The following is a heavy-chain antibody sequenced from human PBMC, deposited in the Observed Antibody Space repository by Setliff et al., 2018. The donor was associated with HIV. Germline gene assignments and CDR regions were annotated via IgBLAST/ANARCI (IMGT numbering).Heavy chain of an antibody. Sequence: PGESLKISCKGSGKSLSNYWINWVRQMPGKGLEWMGRIDPSDSYINYGPSFRGHVTISADKSTNTAFLQWSSLKASDSAMYYCSRGIAVAGHDFANTPGDIWGQGTMVTVSS. CDR1: GKSLSNYW. CDR2: IDPSDSYI. CDR3: SRGIAVAGHDFANTPGDI. D-gene: IGHD6-19*01. J-gene: IGHJ3*02. V-gene: IGHV5-10-1*01.